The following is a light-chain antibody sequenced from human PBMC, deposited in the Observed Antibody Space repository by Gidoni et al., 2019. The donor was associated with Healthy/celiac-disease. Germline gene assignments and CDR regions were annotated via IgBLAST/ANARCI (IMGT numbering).Light chain of an antibody. J-gene: IGKJ2*01. CDR1: QSVSSN. V-gene: IGKV3-15*01. Sequence: EIVMTQSPATLSVSPGERATLSCRASQSVSSNLAWYQQKPGQAPSLLIYGASTRATGISARFSGSGSGTEFTLTISSLQSEDFAVYYCQQYNNWPPFTFGQXTKLEIK. CDR2: GAS. CDR3: QQYNNWPPFT.